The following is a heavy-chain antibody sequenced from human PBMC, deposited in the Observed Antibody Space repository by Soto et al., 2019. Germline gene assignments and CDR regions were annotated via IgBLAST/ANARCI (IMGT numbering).Heavy chain of an antibody. CDR1: GGTFSSYA. Sequence: SVKVSCKASGGTFSSYAISWARQAPGQGLERMGGIIPIFGTANYAQKFQGRVTITADESTSTAYMELSSLRSEDTAVYYCARDYYDSSGYYSRWFDPWGQGTLVTVSS. J-gene: IGHJ5*02. D-gene: IGHD3-22*01. CDR2: IIPIFGTA. V-gene: IGHV1-69*13. CDR3: ARDYYDSSGYYSRWFDP.